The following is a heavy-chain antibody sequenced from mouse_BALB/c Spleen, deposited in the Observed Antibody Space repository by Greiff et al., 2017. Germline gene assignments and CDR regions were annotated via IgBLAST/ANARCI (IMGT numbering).Heavy chain of an antibody. D-gene: IGHD1-1*01. J-gene: IGHJ3*01. V-gene: IGHV2-6-5*01. Sequence: VKLMESGPGLVAPSQSLSITCTVSGFSLTDYGVSWIRQPPGKGLEWLGVIWGGGSTYYNSALKSRLSISKDNSKSQVFLKMNSLQTDDTAMYYCAKYYYGSGAWFAYWGQGTLVTVSA. CDR1: GFSLTDYG. CDR3: AKYYYGSGAWFAY. CDR2: IWGGGST.